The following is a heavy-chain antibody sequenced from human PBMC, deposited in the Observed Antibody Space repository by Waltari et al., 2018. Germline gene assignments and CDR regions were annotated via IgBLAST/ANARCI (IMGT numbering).Heavy chain of an antibody. J-gene: IGHJ4*02. V-gene: IGHV3-23*04. Sequence: EVQLVESGGGLVQPGGSLRLSCAASGFTFSSYAMSWVRPVPGKGLEWVSSISGNGANTYYADSVKGRFTISRDNSKNTLFLQMDSLRAEDTAVYYCAKALTLSSTWDMHWGQGTLVTVSS. D-gene: IGHD6-13*01. CDR2: ISGNGANT. CDR1: GFTFSSYA. CDR3: AKALTLSSTWDMH.